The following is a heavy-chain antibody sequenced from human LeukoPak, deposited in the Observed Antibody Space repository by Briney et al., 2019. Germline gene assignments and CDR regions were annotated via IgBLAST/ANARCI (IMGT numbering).Heavy chain of an antibody. D-gene: IGHD3-22*01. J-gene: IGHJ4*02. Sequence: SETLSLTCSVSGGFNTHYYWSWIRQPPGKGLEWIGYIYHSGSTNYNPSLKSRVAISVDTSKNHFSLKLSSVTAADTAVYYCARGQWLPVFDFWGQGTLVTVSS. V-gene: IGHV4-59*01. CDR2: IYHSGST. CDR1: GGFNTHYY. CDR3: ARGQWLPVFDF.